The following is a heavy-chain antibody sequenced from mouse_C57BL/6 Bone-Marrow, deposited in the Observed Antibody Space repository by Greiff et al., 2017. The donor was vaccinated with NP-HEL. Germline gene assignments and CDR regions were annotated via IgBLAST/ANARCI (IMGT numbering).Heavy chain of an antibody. CDR2: FSDGGSYP. CDR3: SRGGLDSSGYAMDY. Sequence: EVHLVESGGGLVKPGGSLKLSGAALGLTFGSLAMSWVRRTPEKRREWVATFSDGGSYPYYPDNVKGRFTISIDNAKNNLYLQMSHLKSEDTAMYYCSRGGLDSSGYAMDYWGQGTSVTVSS. V-gene: IGHV5-4*01. CDR1: GLTFGSLA. J-gene: IGHJ4*01. D-gene: IGHD3-2*02.